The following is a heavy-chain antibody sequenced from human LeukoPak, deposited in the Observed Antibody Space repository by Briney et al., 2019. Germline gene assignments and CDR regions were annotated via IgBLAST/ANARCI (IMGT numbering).Heavy chain of an antibody. J-gene: IGHJ3*01. CDR3: AKAFQRGWERDAFAF. D-gene: IGHD1-26*01. V-gene: IGHV3-23*01. Sequence: GASVGLSCAASGFTFGSYSMSWVRQAPGKGLEWVSLISGSGDTTNYADSVKGRFTISRDNSKNTLYLQMNSLGADDTAVYYCAKAFQRGWERDAFAFWGQGTLVTV. CDR1: GFTFGSYS. CDR2: ISGSGDTT.